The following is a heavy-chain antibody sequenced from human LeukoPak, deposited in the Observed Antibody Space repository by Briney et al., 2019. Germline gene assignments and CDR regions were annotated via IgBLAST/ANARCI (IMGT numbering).Heavy chain of an antibody. CDR1: GFTFSSYE. D-gene: IGHD4-23*01. CDR3: ASTGASMTTVETDY. J-gene: IGHJ4*02. V-gene: IGHV3-21*01. CDR2: ISSSSSYI. Sequence: GGSLRLSCAASGFTFSSYEMNWVRQAPGKGLEWVSSISSSSSYIYYADSVKGRFTISRDNAKNSLYLQMNSLRAEDTAVYYCASTGASMTTVETDYWGQGTLVTVSS.